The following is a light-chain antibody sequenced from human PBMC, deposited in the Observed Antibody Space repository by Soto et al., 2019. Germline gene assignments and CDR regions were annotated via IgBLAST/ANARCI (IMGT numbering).Light chain of an antibody. Sequence: EIVLTKSPATLPFSPGERATLSSGASQRGSSSLAWYQQKPGQAPRLLMYDTSNRAPGIPARFSGSGSGTDFTLTISSLEPEDFAVYFCQQRSKFLWTFGQGTKLDI. CDR1: QRGSSS. J-gene: IGKJ1*01. V-gene: IGKV3-11*01. CDR3: QQRSKFLWT. CDR2: DTS.